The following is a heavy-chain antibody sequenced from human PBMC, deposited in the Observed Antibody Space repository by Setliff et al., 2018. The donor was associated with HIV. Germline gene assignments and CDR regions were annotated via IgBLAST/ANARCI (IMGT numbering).Heavy chain of an antibody. CDR2: IYTSGTT. V-gene: IGHV4-4*09. J-gene: IGHJ4*02. CDR1: GVSISGHF. D-gene: IGHD2-8*02. Sequence: KTSETLSLTCFVSGVSISGHFWGWIRQPPGKGLEWIGYIYTSGTTEYNPSLDSRVTISVDTSRDQFSLNLRSVTAADTALYFCARLIHTGLLYFDYWGLGMLVTSPQ. CDR3: ARLIHTGLLYFDY.